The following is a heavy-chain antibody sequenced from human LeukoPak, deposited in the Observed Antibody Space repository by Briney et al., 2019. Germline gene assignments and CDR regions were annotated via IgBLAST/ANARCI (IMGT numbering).Heavy chain of an antibody. CDR2: ISWNSGSI. J-gene: IGHJ4*02. CDR3: ARVGYVVAATWDY. Sequence: GGSLRLSCAASGFTFDDYAMHWVRQAPGKGLEWVSGISWNSGSIGYADSVKGRFTISRDNAKNSLYLQMNSLRAEDTAVYYCARVGYVVAATWDYWGQGTLVTVSS. V-gene: IGHV3-9*01. CDR1: GFTFDDYA. D-gene: IGHD2-15*01.